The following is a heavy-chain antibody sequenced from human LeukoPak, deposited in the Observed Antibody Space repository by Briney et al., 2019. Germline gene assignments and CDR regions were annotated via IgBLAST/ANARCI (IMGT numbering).Heavy chain of an antibody. CDR2: ISSSSSSYI. J-gene: IGHJ5*02. V-gene: IGHV3-21*01. D-gene: IGHD3-10*01. CDR3: ARDGRLTYYYGSGDTTNWFDP. Sequence: GGSLRLSCAASGFTFSSYSMNWVRQAPGKGLEWVSSISSSSSSYIYYADSVKGRFTISRDNAKNSLYLQMNSLRAEDTAVYYCARDGRLTYYYGSGDTTNWFDPWGQGTLVTVSS. CDR1: GFTFSSYS.